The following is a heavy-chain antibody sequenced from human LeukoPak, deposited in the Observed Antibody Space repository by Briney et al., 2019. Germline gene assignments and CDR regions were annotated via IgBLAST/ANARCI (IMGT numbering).Heavy chain of an antibody. V-gene: IGHV4-59*13. D-gene: IGHD6-13*01. CDR2: VYYSGST. J-gene: IGHJ6*02. CDR3: ARLSRIASAGDYDCHSLDV. Sequence: SETLSLTCTVSGGVISIYGWSWFRQPPGKGLEWIGEVYYSGSTDYNPSLKSRVTISTDTFNNQVSLKLNSVTAADTAVYYCARLSRIASAGDYDCHSLDVWGQGTTVTVSS. CDR1: GGVISIYG.